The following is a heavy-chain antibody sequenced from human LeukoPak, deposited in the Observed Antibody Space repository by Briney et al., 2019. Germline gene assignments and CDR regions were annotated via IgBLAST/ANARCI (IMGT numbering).Heavy chain of an antibody. CDR1: GFTFSSYG. D-gene: IGHD3/OR15-3a*01. Sequence: GRSLRLSCAASGFTFSSYGMHWVRQAPGKGLEWVAVIWYDGSNKYYADSVKGRFTISRDNSNNTLYLQMNSLRAEDTAVYYCAREGLSADNYYYYYGMDVWGQGTTVTVSS. CDR2: IWYDGSNK. V-gene: IGHV3-33*01. CDR3: AREGLSADNYYYYYGMDV. J-gene: IGHJ6*02.